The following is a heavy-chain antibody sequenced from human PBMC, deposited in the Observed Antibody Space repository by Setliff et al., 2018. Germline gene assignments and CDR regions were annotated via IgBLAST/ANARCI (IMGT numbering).Heavy chain of an antibody. V-gene: IGHV1-18*04. D-gene: IGHD2-15*01. CDR1: GHTLTGYY. Sequence: ASVKVSCKASGHTLTGYYMHWVRQAPGQGLEWVGWISSYNDVTSYAQRFQGRVTLTTDTSTSAAYMELRTLRSDDTAVYYCAISTLSICSGGSCPNAFDVWGQGTMVTVSS. J-gene: IGHJ3*01. CDR2: ISSYNDVT. CDR3: AISTLSICSGGSCPNAFDV.